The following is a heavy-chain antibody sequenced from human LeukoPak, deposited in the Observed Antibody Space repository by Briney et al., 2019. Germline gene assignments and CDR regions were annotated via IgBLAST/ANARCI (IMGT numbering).Heavy chain of an antibody. CDR1: GYTFTGYY. V-gene: IGHV1-18*04. CDR2: ISAYNGNT. Sequence: ASVKVSCKASGYTFTGYYTHWVRQAPGQGLEWMGWISAYNGNTNYAQKVQGRVTMTTDTYTSTAYMELRSLRSDDTAVYYCARELAVAGTVDYWGQGTLVTVSS. D-gene: IGHD6-19*01. CDR3: ARELAVAGTVDY. J-gene: IGHJ4*02.